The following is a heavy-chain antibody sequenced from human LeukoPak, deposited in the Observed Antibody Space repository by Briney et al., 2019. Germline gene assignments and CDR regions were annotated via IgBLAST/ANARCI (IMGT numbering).Heavy chain of an antibody. V-gene: IGHV3-11*01. CDR1: GFTFSAYN. D-gene: IGHD2-2*01. Sequence: KPGGSLRLSCAASGFTFSAYNMSWLRQAPGKGLEWVSYISSSSSNIYHADSVKGRFTISRDNAKNSLYLQMNSLRAADTAVYYCARDRNIVVGPAADVDYWGQGTLVTVSS. CDR3: ARDRNIVVGPAADVDY. J-gene: IGHJ4*02. CDR2: ISSSSSNI.